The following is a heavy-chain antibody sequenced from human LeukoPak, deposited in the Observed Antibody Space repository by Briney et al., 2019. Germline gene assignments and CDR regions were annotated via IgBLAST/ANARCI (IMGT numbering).Heavy chain of an antibody. J-gene: IGHJ6*03. V-gene: IGHV1-2*02. CDR1: GYTFTGYY. CDR3: ARGRITMVRGSYYYYMDV. CDR2: INPNSGGT. D-gene: IGHD3-10*01. Sequence: GASVNVSCKASGYTFTGYYMHWVRQAPGQGLEWMGWINPNSGGTNYAQKFQGRVTMTRNTSISTAYMELSSLRSEDTAVYYCARGRITMVRGSYYYYMDVWGKGTTVTISS.